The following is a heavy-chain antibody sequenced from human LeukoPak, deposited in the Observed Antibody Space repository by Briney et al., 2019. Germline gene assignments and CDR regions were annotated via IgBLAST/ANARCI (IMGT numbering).Heavy chain of an antibody. CDR1: GGSFSGYY. CDR2: INHSGST. CDR3: ARARITIFGVVIGYDY. D-gene: IGHD3-3*01. J-gene: IGHJ4*02. Sequence: SETLSLTCAVYGGSFSGYYWSWIRQPPGKGLEWIGEINHSGSTNYNPSLKSRVTISVDTSKNQFSLKLSSVTAADTAVYYCARARITIFGVVIGYDYWGQGTLATVSS. V-gene: IGHV4-34*01.